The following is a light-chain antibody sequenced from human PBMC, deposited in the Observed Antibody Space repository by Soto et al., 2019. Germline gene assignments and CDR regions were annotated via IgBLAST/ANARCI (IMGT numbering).Light chain of an antibody. CDR1: QTVRNNY. V-gene: IGKV3-20*01. Sequence: EIVLTQSPGTLSLCPGERATLSCRASQTVRNNYLAWYQQKPGQAPRLLIYDASSRATGIPDRFSGGGSGTDFTLTISTLEPEDCAVYYCQQCSSYPLTFGGGTNV. CDR2: DAS. J-gene: IGKJ4*01. CDR3: QQCSSYPLT.